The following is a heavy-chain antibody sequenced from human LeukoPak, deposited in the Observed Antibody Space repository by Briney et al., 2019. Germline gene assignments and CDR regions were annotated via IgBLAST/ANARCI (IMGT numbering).Heavy chain of an antibody. CDR2: IYHSGST. J-gene: IGHJ4*02. V-gene: IGHV4-38-2*02. Sequence: PSETLSLTCTVSGYSISSGYYWGWIRQPPGKGLEWIGSIYHSGSTYYNPSLKSRVTISVDTSKNQFSLKLSSVTAADTAVYYCARSYDSSGYPTFWGQGTLVTVSS. CDR1: GYSISSGYY. CDR3: ARSYDSSGYPTF. D-gene: IGHD3-22*01.